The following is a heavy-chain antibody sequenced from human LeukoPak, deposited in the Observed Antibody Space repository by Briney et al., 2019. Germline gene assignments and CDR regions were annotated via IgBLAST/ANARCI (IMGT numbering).Heavy chain of an antibody. CDR1: GFSFSSYW. CDR2: INSDGRSA. J-gene: IGHJ4*02. CDR3: VRDVWGDRDGFFAY. D-gene: IGHD5-24*01. V-gene: IGHV3-74*01. Sequence: PGGSLRLSCAASGFSFSSYWMHWVRQAPGEGLVWVSRINSDGRSASYPDSVKGRFTISRDNAKNTLYLQMNSRRAEDTAVYYCVRDVWGDRDGFFAYWGQGTLVTVSS.